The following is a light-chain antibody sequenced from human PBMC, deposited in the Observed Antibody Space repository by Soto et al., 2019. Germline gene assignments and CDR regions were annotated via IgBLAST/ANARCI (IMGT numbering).Light chain of an antibody. Sequence: EIVLTQSPGTLSLSPGERASLSCRASQSVSSSYLAWYQQIPGQAPRLLINDASRRATGIPDRFSGSGSGTDFTLTISRLEPEDFAVYYCQQYGSSPLTFGQGTKVDIK. J-gene: IGKJ1*01. V-gene: IGKV3-20*01. CDR1: QSVSSSY. CDR2: DAS. CDR3: QQYGSSPLT.